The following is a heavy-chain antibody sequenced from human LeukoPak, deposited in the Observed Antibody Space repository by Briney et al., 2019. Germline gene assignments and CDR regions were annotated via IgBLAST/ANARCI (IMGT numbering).Heavy chain of an antibody. V-gene: IGHV4-39*07. CDR1: GGSISSSSYY. CDR3: ARGRRLATHGYFQH. CDR2: ISYSGST. Sequence: PSETLSLTCTVSGGSISSSSYYWGWIRQPPGKGLEWIGSISYSGSTYYNPSLKSRVTISVDTSKNQFSLKLGSVTAADTAVYYCARGRRLATHGYFQHWGQGTLVTVSS. J-gene: IGHJ1*01. D-gene: IGHD6-19*01.